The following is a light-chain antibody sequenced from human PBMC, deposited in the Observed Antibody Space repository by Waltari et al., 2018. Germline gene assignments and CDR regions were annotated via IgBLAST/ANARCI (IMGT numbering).Light chain of an antibody. CDR3: SSRNGRADQVV. Sequence: SSELTQDPGVSVALGQTFTNTFQGDSLRTSYATWYQLKPGQAHVLVIYGKDKRPSGIPDRFSGYSSGTTSSLTITGAQAEDEADYYCSSRNGRADQVVFAGGTKVTVL. V-gene: IGLV3-19*01. J-gene: IGLJ3*02. CDR2: GKD. CDR1: SLRTSY.